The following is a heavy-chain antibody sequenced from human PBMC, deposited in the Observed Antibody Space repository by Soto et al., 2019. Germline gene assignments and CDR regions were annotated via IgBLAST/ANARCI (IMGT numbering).Heavy chain of an antibody. CDR2: IAYDGSNK. CDR3: ARDGGYCSSTSCSYYYYYGMDV. CDR1: GFTFSDYG. Sequence: GGSLRLSCAASGFTFSDYGMHWVRQAPGKGLDWVAVIAYDGSNKYYADSVKGRFTISRDDSRNTLYLQMNSLRAEDTAVYYCARDGGYCSSTSCSYYYYYGMDVWGQGTTVTVSS. J-gene: IGHJ6*02. V-gene: IGHV3-30*03. D-gene: IGHD2-2*01.